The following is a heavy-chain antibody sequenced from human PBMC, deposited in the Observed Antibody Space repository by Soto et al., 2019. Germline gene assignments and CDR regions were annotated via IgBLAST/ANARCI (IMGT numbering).Heavy chain of an antibody. D-gene: IGHD6-13*01. Sequence: SETLSLTCAVYGGSFSGYYWNWIRQPPGKGLEWIGEINHSGSTNYNPSLKSRVTISLDTSKNQFSLKLSSVTAADTAVYYCARGYGSNFDYWGQGTLVTVSS. J-gene: IGHJ4*02. CDR3: ARGYGSNFDY. V-gene: IGHV4-34*01. CDR2: INHSGST. CDR1: GGSFSGYY.